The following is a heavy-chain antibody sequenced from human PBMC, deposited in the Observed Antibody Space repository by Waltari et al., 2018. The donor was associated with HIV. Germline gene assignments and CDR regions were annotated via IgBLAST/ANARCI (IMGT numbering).Heavy chain of an antibody. V-gene: IGHV1-69*12. Sequence: QVQLVQSGAEVKKPGSSVKVSCKASGGTFSSYAISWVRQAPGQGLEWMGGIIPNVGTATYAQKVQGRVTITADESTSTAYMELSSLRSEDTAVYYCASGRYYYDSSGYYCYYYDMDVWGQGTTVTVPS. CDR3: ASGRYYYDSSGYYCYYYDMDV. J-gene: IGHJ6*02. D-gene: IGHD3-22*01. CDR1: GGTFSSYA. CDR2: IIPNVGTA.